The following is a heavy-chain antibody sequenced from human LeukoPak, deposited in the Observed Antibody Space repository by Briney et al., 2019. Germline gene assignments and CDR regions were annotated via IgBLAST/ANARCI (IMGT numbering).Heavy chain of an antibody. Sequence: GGSLRLSCAASGFTFSSYAMSWVRQAPGKGLEWVSAISGSGGSTYYADSVKGRFTIPRDNSKNTLYLQMNSLRAEDTAVYYCARHSAGYYGSGSYPVHYWGQGTLVTVSS. J-gene: IGHJ4*02. CDR3: ARHSAGYYGSGSYPVHY. D-gene: IGHD3-10*01. CDR1: GFTFSSYA. V-gene: IGHV3-23*01. CDR2: ISGSGGST.